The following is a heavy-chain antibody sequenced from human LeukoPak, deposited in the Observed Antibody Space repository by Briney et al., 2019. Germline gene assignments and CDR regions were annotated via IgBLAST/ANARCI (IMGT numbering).Heavy chain of an antibody. Sequence: SETLSLTCTVSGGSISSYDWSWIRQPSGKGLEWIGYIYYTGSTNYNPSLKSRVTMSVDTSKNQFSLTLSSVTAADTAVYYCARVPSSSHNDYWGQGTLVTVSS. V-gene: IGHV4-59*01. CDR2: IYYTGST. J-gene: IGHJ4*02. CDR1: GGSISSYD. D-gene: IGHD2-2*01. CDR3: ARVPSSSHNDY.